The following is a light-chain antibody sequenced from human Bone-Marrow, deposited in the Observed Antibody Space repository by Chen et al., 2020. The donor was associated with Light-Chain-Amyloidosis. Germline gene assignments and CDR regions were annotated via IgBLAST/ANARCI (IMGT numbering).Light chain of an antibody. CDR3: QQYGTSPLT. Sequence: EIVLTQSPGTLSLSPGEGANLSCRASQTISSNYLTWYQQKFGQATRLLIYGSSSRANGIPDRFTGSGSGTDFTLTINRLEPEDFAMYYCQQYGTSPLTFGGGTKVEIK. J-gene: IGKJ4*01. V-gene: IGKV3-20*01. CDR1: QTISSNY. CDR2: GSS.